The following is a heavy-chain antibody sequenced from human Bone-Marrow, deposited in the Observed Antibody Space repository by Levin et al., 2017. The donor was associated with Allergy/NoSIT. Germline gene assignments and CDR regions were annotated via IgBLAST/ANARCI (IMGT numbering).Heavy chain of an antibody. Sequence: GGSLRLSCEVSGFNCDDYHMSWVRQAPGKGLEWVATLRRDGSQKFYLKSVAGRFTISRDNGKNSLFLQMKRLRADDTAIYYCVRDYDGFCIGPMCHGRTSCPAPDSWGQGTRVTVTS. J-gene: IGHJ4*02. CDR3: VRDYDGFCIGPMCHGRTSCPAPDS. CDR1: GFNCDDYH. D-gene: IGHD3-16*01. CDR2: LRRDGSQK. V-gene: IGHV3-7*03.